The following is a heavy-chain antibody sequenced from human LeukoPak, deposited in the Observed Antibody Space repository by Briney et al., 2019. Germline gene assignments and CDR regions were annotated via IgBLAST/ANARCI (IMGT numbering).Heavy chain of an antibody. CDR1: GGSISSYY. J-gene: IGHJ5*02. CDR3: ARDPYDFWSGYPAAGTNWFDP. D-gene: IGHD3-3*01. CDR2: IYTSGST. V-gene: IGHV4-4*07. Sequence: SETLSLTCTVSGGSISSYYWSWIRQPAGKGLEWIGRIYTSGSTNYNPSLKSRVTMSVDTSKNQFSLKLSSVTAADTAVYYCARDPYDFWSGYPAAGTNWFDPWGQGTLVTVSS.